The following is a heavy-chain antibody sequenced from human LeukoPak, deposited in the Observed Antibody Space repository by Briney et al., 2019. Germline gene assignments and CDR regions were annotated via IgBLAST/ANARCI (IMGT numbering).Heavy chain of an antibody. CDR2: ISAYNGNT. CDR1: GYTFTSYD. V-gene: IGHV1-18*01. D-gene: IGHD5-18*01. J-gene: IGHJ6*02. CDR3: AREGYSYGSALNYYYYYGMDV. Sequence: ASVKVSCKASGYTFTSYDINWVRQAPGQGLEWMGWISAYNGNTNYAQKLQGRVTMTTDTSTSTAYMELRSLRSDDTAVYYCAREGYSYGSALNYYYYYGMDVWGQGTTVTVSS.